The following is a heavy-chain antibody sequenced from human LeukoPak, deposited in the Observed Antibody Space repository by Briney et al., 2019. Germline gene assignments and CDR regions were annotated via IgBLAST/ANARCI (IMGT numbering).Heavy chain of an antibody. CDR1: GFTFSSYG. Sequence: GSLRLSCVASGFTFSSYGMHWIRQPPGKGLEWIGYVYNSGRTSYNPYLKGRVSISADMPKNQFSLKLTSVTAADTAVYYCARGYFYWGQGALVTVSS. J-gene: IGHJ4*02. D-gene: IGHD3-9*01. CDR3: ARGYFY. CDR2: VYNSGRT. V-gene: IGHV4-4*08.